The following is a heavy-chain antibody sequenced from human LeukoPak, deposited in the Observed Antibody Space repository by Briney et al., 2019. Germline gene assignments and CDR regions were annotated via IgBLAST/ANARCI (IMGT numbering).Heavy chain of an antibody. CDR3: ARVDKGSSSWYFYYYYMDV. CDR2: IKQDGSEK. Sequence: GGSLRLSCAASGFTFSSYWMSWVRQAPGKGLEWVVNIKQDGSEKYYVDSVKGRFTISRDNAKNTLYLQMNSLRAEDTAVYYCARVDKGSSSWYFYYYYMDVWGKGTTVTISS. CDR1: GFTFSSYW. J-gene: IGHJ6*03. V-gene: IGHV3-7*01. D-gene: IGHD6-13*01.